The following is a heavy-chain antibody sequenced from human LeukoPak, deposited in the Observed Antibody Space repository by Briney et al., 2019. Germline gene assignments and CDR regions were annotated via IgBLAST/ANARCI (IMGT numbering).Heavy chain of an antibody. CDR3: AGLGITMIGGV. Sequence: TGGSLRLSCAASGFSVSSNYMSWVRQAPGKGLEWVSYISSSGSTIYYADSVKGRFTISRDNAKNSLYLQMNSLRAEDTAVYYCAGLGITMIGGVWGKGTTVTISS. CDR1: GFSVSSNY. V-gene: IGHV3-11*04. D-gene: IGHD3-10*02. J-gene: IGHJ6*04. CDR2: ISSSGSTI.